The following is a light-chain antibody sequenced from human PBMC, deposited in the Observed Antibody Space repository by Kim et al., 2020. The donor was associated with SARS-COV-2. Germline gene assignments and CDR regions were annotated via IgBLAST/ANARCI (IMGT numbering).Light chain of an antibody. CDR3: ASHGGYNYV. V-gene: IGLV2-8*01. CDR2: EVS. CDR1: SSDFGGYNY. Sequence: PGQSVAISCSGTSSDFGGYNYDSWYHQHPGKAPKLVIYEVSKRPSGVPDRFSGSKSANTASLTISGLQAEDEADYYCASHGGYNYVFGTGTKVTVL. J-gene: IGLJ1*01.